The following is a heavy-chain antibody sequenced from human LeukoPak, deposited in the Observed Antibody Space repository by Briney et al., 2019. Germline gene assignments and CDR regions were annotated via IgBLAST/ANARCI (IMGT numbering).Heavy chain of an antibody. CDR3: ARDLRIASPRGAWFDP. Sequence: SETLPLTCTVSGGSISSSSYYWGWIRQPPGKGLEWIGSIYYSGSTYYNPSLKSRVTISVDTSKNQFSLKLSSVTAADTAVYYCARDLRIASPRGAWFDPWGQGTLVTVSS. CDR2: IYYSGST. CDR1: GGSISSSSYY. D-gene: IGHD2-15*01. V-gene: IGHV4-39*07. J-gene: IGHJ5*02.